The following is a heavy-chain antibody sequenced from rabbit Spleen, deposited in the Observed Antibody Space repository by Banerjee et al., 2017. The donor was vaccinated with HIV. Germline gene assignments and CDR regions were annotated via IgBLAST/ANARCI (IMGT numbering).Heavy chain of an antibody. V-gene: IGHV1S45*01. CDR2: IYAGSTGTT. J-gene: IGHJ4*01. CDR3: ARNFDL. Sequence: QEQLEESGGDLVKPGASLTLTCTASGFSFSPVNWIYWVRQAPGKGVEWIGTIYAGSTGTTDYARWAKGRFTISKTSSTTVTLQMTSLTAADTATYFCARNFDLWGQGTLVTVS. CDR1: GFSFSPVNW.